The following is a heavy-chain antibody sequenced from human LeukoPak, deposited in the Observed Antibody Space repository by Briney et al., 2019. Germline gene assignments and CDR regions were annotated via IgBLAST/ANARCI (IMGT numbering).Heavy chain of an antibody. Sequence: GGSLRLSCAASGFSFSNYGMHWVRQAPGKGLEWVAFIRFDGSDRYYTDSVKGRFTLYRDISRNTLYLQMNSLRADDTAVYYCAKAGAMILQHYFDYWGQGTLVTVSS. CDR3: AKAGAMILQHYFDY. CDR1: GFSFSNYG. D-gene: IGHD3-22*01. J-gene: IGHJ4*02. CDR2: IRFDGSDR. V-gene: IGHV3-30*02.